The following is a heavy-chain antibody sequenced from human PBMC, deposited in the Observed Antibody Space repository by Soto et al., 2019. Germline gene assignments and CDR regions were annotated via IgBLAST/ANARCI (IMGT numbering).Heavy chain of an antibody. Sequence: EVQLVESGGGLVQPGRSLRLACAVTGFTFEDYAMIWVRQVPGKGLECVSSISWNSGAIDYAASVKGRFTISRDNAKKSLYLEMNSLRVEDTALYYCVKGARSGWPWYFDLWGRGTLVTVSS. V-gene: IGHV3-9*01. J-gene: IGHJ2*01. CDR1: GFTFEDYA. CDR2: ISWNSGAI. CDR3: VKGARSGWPWYFDL. D-gene: IGHD6-19*01.